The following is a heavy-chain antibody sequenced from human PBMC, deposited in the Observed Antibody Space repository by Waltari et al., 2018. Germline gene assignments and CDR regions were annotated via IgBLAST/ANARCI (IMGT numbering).Heavy chain of an antibody. CDR1: GGSISSGGYS. D-gene: IGHD3-22*01. CDR2: IYYSGST. J-gene: IGHJ4*02. Sequence: QVQLQESGPGLVKPSQTLSLTCTVSGGSISSGGYSWSWIRQHPGKGLEWIGYIYYSGSTYYNPSPKSRVTISVDTSKNQFSLKLSSVTAADTAVYYCARMEYYYDSSGNPVYYFDYWGQGTLVTVSS. V-gene: IGHV4-31*03. CDR3: ARMEYYYDSSGNPVYYFDY.